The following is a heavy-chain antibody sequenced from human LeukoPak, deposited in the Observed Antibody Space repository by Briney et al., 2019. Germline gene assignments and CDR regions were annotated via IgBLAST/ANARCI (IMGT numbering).Heavy chain of an antibody. CDR2: INPNSGGT. CDR1: GYTFTGYY. D-gene: IGHD3-16*02. Sequence: RASVKVSCKASGYTFTGYYMHWVRQAPGQGLEWMGWINPNSGGTNYAQKFQGWVTMTRDTSISTAYMELSRLRSDDTAVYYCGRSGYYDYVWGSYPLDYWGQGTLVTVSS. J-gene: IGHJ4*02. CDR3: GRSGYYDYVWGSYPLDY. V-gene: IGHV1-2*04.